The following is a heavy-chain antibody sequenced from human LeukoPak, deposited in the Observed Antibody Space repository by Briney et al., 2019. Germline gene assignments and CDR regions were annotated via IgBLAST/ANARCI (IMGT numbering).Heavy chain of an antibody. V-gene: IGHV1-69*13. J-gene: IGHJ5*02. Sequence: SVKVSCKASGGTFSSYAISWVRQAPGQGLEWMGGIIPIFGTANYAQKFQGRVTITADESTSTAYMELSSLRSEDTAVYYCARATYYDFWSGYLRWFDPWGQGTLVTVSS. CDR3: ARATYYDFWSGYLRWFDP. D-gene: IGHD3-3*01. CDR2: IIPIFGTA. CDR1: GGTFSSYA.